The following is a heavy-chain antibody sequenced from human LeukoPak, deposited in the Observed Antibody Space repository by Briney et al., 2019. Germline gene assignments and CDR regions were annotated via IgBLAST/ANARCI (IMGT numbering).Heavy chain of an antibody. Sequence: ASVKVSCKASGYTFTSYYMHWVRQAPGQGLEWMGWINPNSGGTNYAQKFQGRVTMTRDTSISTAYMELSRLRSDDTAVYYCARVVVRGVYFDYWGQGTLVTVSS. CDR3: ARVVVRGVYFDY. V-gene: IGHV1-2*02. CDR2: INPNSGGT. J-gene: IGHJ4*02. CDR1: GYTFTSYY. D-gene: IGHD3-10*01.